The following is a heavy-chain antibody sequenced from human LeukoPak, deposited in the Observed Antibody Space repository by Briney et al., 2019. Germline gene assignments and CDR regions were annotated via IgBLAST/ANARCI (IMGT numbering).Heavy chain of an antibody. Sequence: GGSLRLSCAASGFTFSSYAMHWVRQAPGKGLEYVSAISSNGGSTYYANSVKGRFTISRDNSKNTLYLQMGSPRAEDMAVYYCARGTLAYCGGDCSGMDVWGQGTTVTVSS. CDR1: GFTFSSYA. CDR2: ISSNGGST. CDR3: ARGTLAYCGGDCSGMDV. V-gene: IGHV3-64*01. D-gene: IGHD2-21*01. J-gene: IGHJ6*02.